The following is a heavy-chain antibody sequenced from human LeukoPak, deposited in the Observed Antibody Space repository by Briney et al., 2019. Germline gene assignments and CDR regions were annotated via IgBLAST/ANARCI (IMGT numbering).Heavy chain of an antibody. J-gene: IGHJ4*02. D-gene: IGHD3-22*01. CDR3: ASEAFCASGNCYLQRVAS. Sequence: GASVKVSCTPSGYTFNAYYMHWVRQAPGQGLEWVGWIDPKTGNTRYAQKFQGRVTITRDTPIGTVYMELSSLKSDDTAVYYCASEAFCASGNCYLQRVASWGPGTLVTVSS. CDR2: IDPKTGNT. CDR1: GYTFNAYY. V-gene: IGHV1-2*02.